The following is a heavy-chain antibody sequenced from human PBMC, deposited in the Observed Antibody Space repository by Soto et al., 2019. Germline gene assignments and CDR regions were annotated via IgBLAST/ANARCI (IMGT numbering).Heavy chain of an antibody. J-gene: IGHJ6*02. D-gene: IGHD2-8*01. Sequence: QVQLVQSGAEVKKPGASVKVSCKASGYTFTSYGISWVRQAPGQGLEWMGWISAYNGNTNYAQKLQGRVTITTDTSTSTDYMELRSLRSDDTAVYYCARGGKYCTNGVCPFYGMDVWGQGTTVTVSS. CDR3: ARGGKYCTNGVCPFYGMDV. CDR1: GYTFTSYG. V-gene: IGHV1-18*01. CDR2: ISAYNGNT.